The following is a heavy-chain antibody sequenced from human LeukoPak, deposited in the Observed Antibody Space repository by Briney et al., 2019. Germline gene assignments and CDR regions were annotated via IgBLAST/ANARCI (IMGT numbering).Heavy chain of an antibody. Sequence: GGSLRLSCVASGFSFSSYAMSWVRQAPGKGLEWVTVISGSGGSIYYADSVKGRFTISRDNSKNTLYLQMNSLRAEDTAVYYCAKDYGDYAFDYWGQGTLVTVSS. J-gene: IGHJ4*02. D-gene: IGHD4-17*01. CDR1: GFSFSSYA. CDR2: ISGSGGSI. CDR3: AKDYGDYAFDY. V-gene: IGHV3-23*01.